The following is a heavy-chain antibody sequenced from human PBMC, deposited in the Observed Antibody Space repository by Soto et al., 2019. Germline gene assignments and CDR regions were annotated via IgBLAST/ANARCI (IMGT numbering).Heavy chain of an antibody. CDR1: GGSISGYY. CDR2: MYNTGCT. CDR3: ARDLWGYCGTDCYPLDV. Sequence: SETLSLTCTVSGGSISGYYWSWIRQPPGKGLEWIGYMYNTGCTVYNPSFKSRVTISVDTSKNQFSLKLNSVTAADTAVYYCARDLWGYCGTDCYPLDVWGQGTTVT. J-gene: IGHJ6*02. V-gene: IGHV4-59*01. D-gene: IGHD2-21*02.